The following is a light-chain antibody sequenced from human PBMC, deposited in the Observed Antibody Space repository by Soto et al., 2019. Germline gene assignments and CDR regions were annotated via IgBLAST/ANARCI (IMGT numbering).Light chain of an antibody. CDR3: QQYYSTPIT. V-gene: IGKV4-1*01. CDR2: WAS. Sequence: DIVMSQSPDSLAVSLGESATINCKSSHSVLYSPNNKNYLAWYQQTAGKPPKLLIYWASTRESGVPERFRGSGSGTDFTLTIDSLQAEDVEVDYCQQYYSTPITFGQGTRLEIK. CDR1: HSVLYSPNNKNY. J-gene: IGKJ5*01.